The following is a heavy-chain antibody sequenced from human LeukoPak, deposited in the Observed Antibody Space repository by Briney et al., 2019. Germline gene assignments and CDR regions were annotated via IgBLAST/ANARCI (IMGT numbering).Heavy chain of an antibody. CDR2: IYYSGST. D-gene: IGHD5-18*01. CDR1: GGSISSGGYY. CDR3: ARVRVDTAMVNFDY. J-gene: IGHJ4*02. V-gene: IGHV4-31*03. Sequence: SETLSLTCTVSGGSISSGGYYWSWIRQHPGKGLEWIGYIYYSGSTYYNPSLKSRVTISVDTSKNQFSLKLSSVTAADTAVYYCARVRVDTAMVNFDYWGQGTLVTVSS.